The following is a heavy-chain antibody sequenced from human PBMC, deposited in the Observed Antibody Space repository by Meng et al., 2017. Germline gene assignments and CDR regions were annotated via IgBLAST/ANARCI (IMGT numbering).Heavy chain of an antibody. CDR2: ISAYNGNT. V-gene: IGHV1-18*01. Sequence: ASVKVSCKASGYTFTSYGISWVRQAPGQGLEWMGWISAYNGNTNYAQKLQGRVTMTTDTSTSTAYMELRSLRSDDTAVYYCARPMGHCGGDCYSRYYYGMDVWGQETTVTVSS. D-gene: IGHD2-21*02. J-gene: IGHJ6*02. CDR1: GYTFTSYG. CDR3: ARPMGHCGGDCYSRYYYGMDV.